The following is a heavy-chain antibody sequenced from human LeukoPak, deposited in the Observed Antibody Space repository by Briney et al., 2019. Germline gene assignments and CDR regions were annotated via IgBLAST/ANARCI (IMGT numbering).Heavy chain of an antibody. V-gene: IGHV3-30-3*01. CDR2: ISYDGSNK. CDR3: ARGRWELLTGVDY. CDR1: GFTFSSYA. Sequence: GRSLRFSCAASGFTFSSYAMHWVRQAPGKGLEWVAVISYDGSNKYYADSVKGRFTISRDNSKNTLYLQMNSLRAEDTAVYYCARGRWELLTGVDYWGQGTLVTVSS. J-gene: IGHJ4*02. D-gene: IGHD1-26*01.